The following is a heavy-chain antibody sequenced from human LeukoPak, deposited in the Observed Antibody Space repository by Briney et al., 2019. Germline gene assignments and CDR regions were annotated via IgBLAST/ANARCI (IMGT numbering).Heavy chain of an antibody. J-gene: IGHJ4*02. V-gene: IGHV3-7*03. CDR2: MREDGTQK. CDR1: GFIVNSNY. Sequence: GGSLRLSCAASGFIVNSNYMNWVRQAPGKGLEWLAHMREDGTQKYSVDSVRGRFTVSRDNARNSLYLQMDSLRTEDTAVYYCARDSGWYRFECWGQGTLVTVSS. CDR3: ARDSGWYRFEC. D-gene: IGHD6-13*01.